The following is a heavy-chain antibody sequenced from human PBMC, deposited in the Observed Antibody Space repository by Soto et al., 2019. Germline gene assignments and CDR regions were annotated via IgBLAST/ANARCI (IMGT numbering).Heavy chain of an antibody. Sequence: GGSVKVSCKVSGYTLTELSMHWVRQAPGRGLEWMGGFDPEDGETIYAQKFQGRVTMTEDTSTDTAYMELSSLRSEDTAVYYCATVSGDSSSWSWGWFDPWGQGTLVTVSS. CDR3: ATVSGDSSSWSWGWFDP. CDR1: GYTLTELS. J-gene: IGHJ5*02. D-gene: IGHD6-13*01. V-gene: IGHV1-24*01. CDR2: FDPEDGET.